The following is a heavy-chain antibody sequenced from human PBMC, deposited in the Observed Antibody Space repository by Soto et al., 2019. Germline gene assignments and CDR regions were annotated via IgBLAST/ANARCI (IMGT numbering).Heavy chain of an antibody. V-gene: IGHV3-23*01. CDR2: ISASGENT. J-gene: IGHJ4*02. CDR3: ANRYYFDY. Sequence: EVQLLESGGGLVQPGGSLRLSCAASGFTFINYVVSWVRQAPGKGLEWVSTISASGENTYYADSVKGRFTISRDNSKNTLYLQMNSLRAGDTAVYYCANRYYFDYWGQGTLVTVSS. CDR1: GFTFINYV.